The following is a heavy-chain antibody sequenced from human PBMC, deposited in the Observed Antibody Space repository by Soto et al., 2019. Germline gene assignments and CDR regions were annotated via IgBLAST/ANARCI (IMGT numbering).Heavy chain of an antibody. V-gene: IGHV3-30-3*01. D-gene: IGHD6-19*01. Sequence: GSLRLSCAASGFTFSRYAMHWVRQAPVNGLELVAVISYDGSNKYYADSVKGRFTISRDNSKNTLYLQMNSLRAEDTAVYYCAAGYSSGSDAFDIWGQGTMVTVSS. CDR3: AAGYSSGSDAFDI. J-gene: IGHJ3*02. CDR1: GFTFSRYA. CDR2: ISYDGSNK.